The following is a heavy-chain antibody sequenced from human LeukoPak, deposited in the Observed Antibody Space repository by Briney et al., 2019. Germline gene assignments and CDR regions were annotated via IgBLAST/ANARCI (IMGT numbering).Heavy chain of an antibody. CDR2: ISGSGGST. CDR3: AKGKAGSGSWYSGYFDY. D-gene: IGHD6-13*01. CDR1: GFTFSSYA. Sequence: GGSLRLSCAASGFTFSSYAMSWVRQAPGKGLEWVSAISGSGGSTYYADSVKGRFTISRDNSKNTLYLQMNSLRAEDTAVYYCAKGKAGSGSWYSGYFDYWGQGTLVTVSS. J-gene: IGHJ4*02. V-gene: IGHV3-23*01.